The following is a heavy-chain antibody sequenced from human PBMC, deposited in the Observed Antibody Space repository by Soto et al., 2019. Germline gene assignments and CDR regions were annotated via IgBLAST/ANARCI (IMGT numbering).Heavy chain of an antibody. CDR1: GFTFSNFG. CDR2: ISYDGNIK. Sequence: PGGSLRLSCAASGFTFSNFGMHWVRQAPGKGLEWVASISYDGNIKYSAVSVQGRFTISRDNSKNTVYLQMNSLRGEDTAMYYCARLGPYGSERYSFRYNWFDPWGQGTLVTVSS. CDR3: ARLGPYGSERYSFRYNWFDP. V-gene: IGHV3-30*03. D-gene: IGHD3-10*01. J-gene: IGHJ5*02.